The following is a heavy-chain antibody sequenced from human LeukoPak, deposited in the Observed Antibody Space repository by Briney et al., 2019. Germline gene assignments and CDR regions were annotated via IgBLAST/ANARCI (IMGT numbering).Heavy chain of an antibody. D-gene: IGHD2-15*01. CDR2: IFPDDSDT. CDR3: ARQESEMTTPANRYFDL. Sequence: GESLKISCKGSGYNFAHDWIGWVRQMPGKGLEWMGTIFPDDSDTIYSPSFQGHVTISADKSINTAYLQWSDLKASDSAMYYCARQESEMTTPANRYFDLWGQGTLITVSS. V-gene: IGHV5-51*01. CDR1: GYNFAHDW. J-gene: IGHJ4*02.